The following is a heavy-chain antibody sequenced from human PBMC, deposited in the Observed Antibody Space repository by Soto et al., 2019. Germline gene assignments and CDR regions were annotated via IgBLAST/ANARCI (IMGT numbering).Heavy chain of an antibody. CDR2: FDPEDGET. J-gene: IGHJ4*02. V-gene: IGHV1-24*01. CDR3: ATDHDSSGWLGFDY. Sequence: QVQLVQSGAEVKKPGASVKVSCKVSGYTLTELSMHWVRQAPGKGLEWMGGFDPEDGETIYAQKFQGRVTXXEXTXXDTAYMELSSLRSEDTAVYYCATDHDSSGWLGFDYWGQGTLVTVSS. D-gene: IGHD6-19*01. CDR1: GYTLTELS.